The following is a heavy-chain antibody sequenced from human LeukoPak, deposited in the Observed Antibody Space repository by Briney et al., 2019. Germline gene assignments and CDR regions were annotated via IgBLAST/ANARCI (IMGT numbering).Heavy chain of an antibody. CDR1: GFTFSSYG. D-gene: IGHD3-10*01. J-gene: IGHJ4*02. Sequence: GGSLRLSCAASGFTFSSYGMHWVRQAPGKGLEWVAFIRYDGSNKYYADSVKGRFTISRDNSKNTLYLQMNSLRAEDTAVYYCANQYCYGSGTMGYWGQGTLVTVSS. V-gene: IGHV3-30*02. CDR2: IRYDGSNK. CDR3: ANQYCYGSGTMGY.